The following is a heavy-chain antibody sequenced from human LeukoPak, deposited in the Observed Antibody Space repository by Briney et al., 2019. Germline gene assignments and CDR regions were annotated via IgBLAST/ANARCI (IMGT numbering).Heavy chain of an antibody. CDR2: ISXXSXYT. D-gene: IGHD3-9*01. V-gene: IGHV3-11*03. CDR1: GXXXXXYX. CDR3: AXXYXILTGYSSDY. Sequence: GGSLRLSCAXXGXXXXXYXMXXXXXXPGXGLEWVXYISXXSXYTNXXXSXKGRFAISRDNAKNSLYLQMNSLRAEDTAVYYXAXXYXILTGYSSDYWGQGTLVTVSS. J-gene: IGHJ4*02.